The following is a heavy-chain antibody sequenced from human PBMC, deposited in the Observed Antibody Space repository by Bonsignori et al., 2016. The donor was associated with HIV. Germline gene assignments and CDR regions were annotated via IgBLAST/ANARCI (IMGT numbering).Heavy chain of an antibody. CDR2: IYPGDSDT. V-gene: IGHV5-51*01. Sequence: VRQMPGKGLEWMGIIYPGDSDTRYSPSFQGQVTISADKSISTAYLQWSSLKASDTAMYYCARRHYYDSSGYWNVWGKGTTVTVSS. D-gene: IGHD3-22*01. CDR3: ARRHYYDSSGYWNV. J-gene: IGHJ6*04.